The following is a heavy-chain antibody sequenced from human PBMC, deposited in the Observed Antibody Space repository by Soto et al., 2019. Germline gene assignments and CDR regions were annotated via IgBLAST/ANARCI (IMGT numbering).Heavy chain of an antibody. D-gene: IGHD2-15*01. CDR1: GGTFSSYA. J-gene: IGHJ6*02. Sequence: QVQLVQSGAEVKKPGSSVKVSCKASGGTFSSYAISWVRQAPGQGLEWMGGIIPIFGTANYAQKFQGRVTITADKSTSTAYMELSSLRSEDTSVYYCARGEVVAVVAATLPYGMDVWGQGTTVTVSS. CDR2: IIPIFGTA. CDR3: ARGEVVAVVAATLPYGMDV. V-gene: IGHV1-69*06.